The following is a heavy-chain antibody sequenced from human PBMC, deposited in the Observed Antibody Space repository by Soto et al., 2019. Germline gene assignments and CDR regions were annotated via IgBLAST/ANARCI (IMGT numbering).Heavy chain of an antibody. CDR1: GGSIYRSGYY. CDR3: GKVLVGATGHTDSDS. J-gene: IGHJ4*02. CDR2: IDYNGVT. V-gene: IGHV4-39*01. D-gene: IGHD2-15*01. Sequence: SETLSLTCTVSGGSIYRSGYYWGWIRQPPGRGLEWIGNIDYNGVTYSNPSLKSRVTISRDTSKNQLSLKLTSVTAADTALYYCGKVLVGATGHTDSDSWGPGTLVTVSS.